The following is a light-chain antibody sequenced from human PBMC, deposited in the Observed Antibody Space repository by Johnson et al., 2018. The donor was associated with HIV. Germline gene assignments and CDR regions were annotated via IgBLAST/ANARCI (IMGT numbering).Light chain of an antibody. CDR3: GTWDSSLSFYV. CDR2: DNH. J-gene: IGLJ1*01. Sequence: HSVLTQPPSVSAAPGQKVNISCSGSSSNIGNNYVSWYQQLPGTAPKVLIYDNHKRPSGIPDRVSGSKSGTSATLGITGLQPGDEADYYCGTWDSSLSFYVFGTGTKVTVL. V-gene: IGLV1-51*01. CDR1: SSNIGNNY.